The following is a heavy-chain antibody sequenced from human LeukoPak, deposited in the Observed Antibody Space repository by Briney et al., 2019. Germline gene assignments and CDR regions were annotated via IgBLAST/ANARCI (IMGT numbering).Heavy chain of an antibody. CDR1: GGSISSSSYY. V-gene: IGHV4-39*01. CDR2: IYYSGST. CDR3: ARLYSYGPLFDAFDI. D-gene: IGHD5-18*01. J-gene: IGHJ3*02. Sequence: SETLYLTCTVSGGSISSSSYYWGWIRQPPGKGLEWIGSIYYSGSTYYNPSLKSRVTISVDTSRNQFSLKLSSVTAADTAVYYCARLYSYGPLFDAFDIWGQGTMVTVSS.